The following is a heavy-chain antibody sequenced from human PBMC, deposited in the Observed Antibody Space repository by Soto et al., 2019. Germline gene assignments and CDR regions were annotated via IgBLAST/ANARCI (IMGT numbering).Heavy chain of an antibody. CDR2: ISAYNGNT. Sequence: QVQLVQSGAEVKKPGASVKVSCKASGYTFTSYGISWVRQAPGQGLEWMGWISAYNGNTHYAQKLQGRVTMTTDTTNSTGYTALRTLRSDDTTMYYCARLLGLGSSCPLDYCGQGTLVTVSS. D-gene: IGHD6-13*01. CDR1: GYTFTSYG. CDR3: ARLLGLGSSCPLDY. J-gene: IGHJ4*02. V-gene: IGHV1-18*01.